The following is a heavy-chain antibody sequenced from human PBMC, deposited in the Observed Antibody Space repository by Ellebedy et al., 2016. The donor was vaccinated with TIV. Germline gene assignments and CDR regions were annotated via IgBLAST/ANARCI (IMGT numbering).Heavy chain of an antibody. J-gene: IGHJ4*02. D-gene: IGHD3-22*01. Sequence: AASVKVSCKASGYTFTSYGISWARQAPGQGLEWMGWISAYNGNTNYAQKLQGRVTMTTDTSTSTAYMELRSLRSDDTAVYYCARDRGRHSGYYYHVDYFDYWGQGTLVTVSS. CDR2: ISAYNGNT. CDR3: ARDRGRHSGYYYHVDYFDY. V-gene: IGHV1-18*01. CDR1: GYTFTSYG.